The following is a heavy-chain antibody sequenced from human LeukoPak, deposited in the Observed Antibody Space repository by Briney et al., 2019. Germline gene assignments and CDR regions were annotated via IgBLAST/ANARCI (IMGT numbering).Heavy chain of an antibody. V-gene: IGHV4-4*02. CDR3: ARADCSGGSCYAFDI. Sequence: PSGTLSLTCAVSGGSISSSYWWSWVRQPPGKGLEWIGEIYHSGSTNYNPSLKSRVTMSVDTSKNQFSLKLSSVTAADTAVYYCARADCSGGSCYAFDIWGQGTMVTVSS. J-gene: IGHJ3*02. CDR1: GGSISSSYW. CDR2: IYHSGST. D-gene: IGHD2-15*01.